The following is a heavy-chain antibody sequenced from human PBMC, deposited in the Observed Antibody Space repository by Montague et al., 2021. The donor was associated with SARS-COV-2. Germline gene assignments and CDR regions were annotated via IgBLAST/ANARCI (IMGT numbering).Heavy chain of an antibody. J-gene: IGHJ4*02. CDR2: WYN. CDR3: ARHSYRTFDF. Sequence: WYNKYAESVKGRITINPDTPKNQFSLHLTSVTPEDTAVYYCARHSYRTFDFWGQGTLVTVSS. D-gene: IGHD3-10*01. V-gene: IGHV6-1*01.